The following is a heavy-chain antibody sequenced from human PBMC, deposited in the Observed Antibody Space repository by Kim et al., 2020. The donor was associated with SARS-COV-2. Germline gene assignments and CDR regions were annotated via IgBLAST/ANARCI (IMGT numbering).Heavy chain of an antibody. V-gene: IGHV3-23*01. CDR1: GFTFSSYA. D-gene: IGHD3-22*01. CDR3: AKGEGIYYDSSGYWYYFDY. Sequence: GGSLRLSCAASGFTFSSYAMSWVRQAPGKGLEWVSAISGSGGSTYYADSVKGRCTISRDNSKNTLYLQMNSLRAEGTAVYYCAKGEGIYYDSSGYWYYFDYWGQGTLVTVSS. CDR2: ISGSGGST. J-gene: IGHJ4*02.